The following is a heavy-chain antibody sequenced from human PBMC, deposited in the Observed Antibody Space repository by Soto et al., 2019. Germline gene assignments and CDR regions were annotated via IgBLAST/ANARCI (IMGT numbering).Heavy chain of an antibody. D-gene: IGHD3-16*01. CDR2: IYYSGRT. Sequence: SETLSLTCAVSGYSISSSNWWGWIRQPPGKGLEWIGYIYYSGRTYYNPSLKSRVTMSVDTSKNQFSLKLRSVTAVDTAVYYCGRIGGGGDMDYWGQGTLVTVSS. CDR1: GYSISSSNW. J-gene: IGHJ4*02. CDR3: GRIGGGGDMDY. V-gene: IGHV4-28*01.